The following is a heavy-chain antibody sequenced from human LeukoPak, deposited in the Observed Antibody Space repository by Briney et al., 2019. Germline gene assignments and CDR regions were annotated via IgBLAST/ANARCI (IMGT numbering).Heavy chain of an antibody. CDR2: VDYSGGDT. CDR1: GFTLSSYE. CDR3: ARAGESSGYDAFDI. Sequence: GGSLRLSCTASGFTLSSYEMSWVRQASGKGLEWASVVDYSGGDTYYADSVMGRFTISRDNSKNTLSLQLNSLRAEDTAVYYFARAGESSGYDAFDIWGQGTLVTVSS. J-gene: IGHJ3*02. D-gene: IGHD3-22*01. V-gene: IGHV3-23*01.